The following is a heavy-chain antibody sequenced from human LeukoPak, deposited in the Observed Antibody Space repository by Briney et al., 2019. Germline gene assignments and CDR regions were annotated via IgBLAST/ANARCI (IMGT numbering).Heavy chain of an antibody. CDR1: GYTFTSYV. CDR3: ARDNYDSSGFYWVDAFDI. J-gene: IGHJ3*02. D-gene: IGHD3-22*01. V-gene: IGHV1-18*01. CDR2: ISAYNGNT. Sequence: ASVTVSCKASGYTFTSYVISWVRQAPGQGLEWMGWISAYNGNTNYAQKLQGRVTMTTDTATTTAYMELSSLRSDDTAVYYCARDNYDSSGFYWVDAFDIWGQGTLVTVSS.